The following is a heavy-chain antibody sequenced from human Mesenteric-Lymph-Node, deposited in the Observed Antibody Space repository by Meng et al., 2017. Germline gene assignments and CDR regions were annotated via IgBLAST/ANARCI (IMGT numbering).Heavy chain of an antibody. J-gene: IGHJ6*02. CDR3: ARDYGYYGMDV. D-gene: IGHD3-10*01. Sequence: GSLRLSCTVSGGSISSSSYYWGWIRQPPGKGLEWIGSIYYSGSTYYNPSLKSRVTISVDTSKNQFSLKLSSVTAADTAVYYCARDYGYYGMDVWGQGTTVTVSS. CDR1: GGSISSSSYY. CDR2: IYYSGST. V-gene: IGHV4-39*07.